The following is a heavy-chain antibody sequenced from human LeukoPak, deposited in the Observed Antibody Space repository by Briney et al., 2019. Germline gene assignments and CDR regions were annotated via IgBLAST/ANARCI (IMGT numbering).Heavy chain of an antibody. CDR3: ARLSKGAYMDV. Sequence: PSETLSLTCAVYGGSFSGYYWSWIRQPPGKGLEWIGEINHSGSTYYNPSLKSRVTISVDTSKNQFSLKLSSVTAADTAVYYCARLSKGAYMDVWGKGTTVTISS. CDR2: INHSGST. J-gene: IGHJ6*03. D-gene: IGHD4/OR15-4a*01. CDR1: GGSFSGYY. V-gene: IGHV4-34*01.